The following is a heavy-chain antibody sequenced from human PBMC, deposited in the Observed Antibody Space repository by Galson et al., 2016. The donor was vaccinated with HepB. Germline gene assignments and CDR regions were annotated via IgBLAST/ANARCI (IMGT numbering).Heavy chain of an antibody. Sequence: SLRLSCAASGFTFDTYAMNWVRQAPGKGLEWVGVISFDGSKNHYADSVKGRFTISRDNSKNMVYLQMNSLRADDTAVYYCAKDRVNWNSPHFDYWGQGTLVTVSS. D-gene: IGHD1-7*01. CDR3: AKDRVNWNSPHFDY. V-gene: IGHV3-30*18. CDR1: GFTFDTYA. J-gene: IGHJ4*02. CDR2: ISFDGSKN.